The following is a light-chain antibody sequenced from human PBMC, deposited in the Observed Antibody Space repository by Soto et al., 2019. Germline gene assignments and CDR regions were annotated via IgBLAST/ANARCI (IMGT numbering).Light chain of an antibody. CDR1: QDINNF. CDR3: QQYDNLPPFT. V-gene: IGKV1-33*01. J-gene: IGKJ5*01. Sequence: DIQMTQSPSSLSASVGDRVTITCLASQDINNFLNWYQQKPGKAPKLLIYDASNLETGVPSRFSGSGSGTDFNFTISSLQPEDIATYYCQQYDNLPPFTFGQGTRLEIK. CDR2: DAS.